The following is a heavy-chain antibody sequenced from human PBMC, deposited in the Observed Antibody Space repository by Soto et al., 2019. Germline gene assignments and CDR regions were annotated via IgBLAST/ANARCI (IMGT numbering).Heavy chain of an antibody. CDR2: IDPSGGGT. CDR1: GYTFTGYY. Sequence: ASVKVSCKASGYTFTGYYIYWVRQAHGQGLEWMGWIDPSGGGTSYAQKFQGRLTMTRDTSTSTVYMELSSLRSEDTAVYYCARDRVDCSGGNCWRSVEDTWGQGTLVTVSS. J-gene: IGHJ5*02. D-gene: IGHD2-15*01. V-gene: IGHV1-46*01. CDR3: ARDRVDCSGGNCWRSVEDT.